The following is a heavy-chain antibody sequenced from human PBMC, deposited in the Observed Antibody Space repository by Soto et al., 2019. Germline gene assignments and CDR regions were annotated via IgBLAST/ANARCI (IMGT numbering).Heavy chain of an antibody. CDR2: INSDGSST. CDR3: ASGGGSSDFDY. J-gene: IGHJ4*02. V-gene: IGHV3-74*01. Sequence: EVQLVESGGGLVQPGGSLRLSCAASGFTFSSYWMHWVRQAPGKGLVWVSRINSDGSSTSYADSVKGRFTISRDNAKNTLYLHMNSLRAEYTAVYYCASGGGSSDFDYWGQGTLVTVSS. D-gene: IGHD2-15*01. CDR1: GFTFSSYW.